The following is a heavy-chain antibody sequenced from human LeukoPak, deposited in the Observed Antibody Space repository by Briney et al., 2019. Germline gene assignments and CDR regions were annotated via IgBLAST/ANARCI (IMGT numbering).Heavy chain of an antibody. D-gene: IGHD3-16*01. Sequence: PGGSLRLPCGASGFTFSDSWMSWVRQAPGKGLEWVANMNQDGSEKAYVDSVKGRFAISRDNARNSLYLQMSSLRAEDTAVYYCATYTHWVAGDVWGQETTVTVSS. J-gene: IGHJ6*02. CDR3: ATYTHWVAGDV. CDR2: MNQDGSEK. V-gene: IGHV3-7*01. CDR1: GFTFSDSW.